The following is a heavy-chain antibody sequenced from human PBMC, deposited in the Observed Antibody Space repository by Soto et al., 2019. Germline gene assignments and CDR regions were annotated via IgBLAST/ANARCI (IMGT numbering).Heavy chain of an antibody. V-gene: IGHV2-5*02. J-gene: IGHJ4*02. D-gene: IGHD3-10*01. CDR3: AHSRNLITEDAQVGDFDY. Sequence: QITLKESGPTLVKPTQTLTLTCNFSGFSLTTDGVGVGWFRQPPGGALEWLSLIYWDDDERYSPSLKTRLTITNDPSKNQVDLIMTNMDPVYTATYYCAHSRNLITEDAQVGDFDYWGQGILVTVSS. CDR2: IYWDDDE. CDR1: GFSLTTDGVG.